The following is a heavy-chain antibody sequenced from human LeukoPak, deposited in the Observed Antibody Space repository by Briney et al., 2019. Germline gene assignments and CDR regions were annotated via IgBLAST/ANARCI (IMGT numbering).Heavy chain of an antibody. CDR2: IGTAGDT. D-gene: IGHD3-3*02. CDR1: GFTFSSYD. V-gene: IGHV3-13*01. J-gene: IGHJ6*02. CDR3: ARGEHFNYYYYGMDV. Sequence: PGGSLRLFCAASGFTFSSYDMHWVRQATGKGLEWVSAIGTAGDTYYPGSVKGRFTISRENAKNSLYLQMNSLRAGDTAVYYCARGEHFNYYYYGMDVWGQGTTVTVSS.